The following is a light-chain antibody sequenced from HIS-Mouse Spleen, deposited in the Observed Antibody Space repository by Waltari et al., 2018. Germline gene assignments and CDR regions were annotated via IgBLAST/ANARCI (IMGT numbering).Light chain of an antibody. CDR1: QSVSRN. CDR2: GAS. Sequence: EIVMTQSPATLSVSPGERATLSCRASQSVSRNLAWYQQKPGQAPRLLIYGASTSATGIPARFSGSGSGTEFTLTISSMQSEDFAVYYCQQYNNWPPTFGQGTKVEIK. J-gene: IGKJ1*01. V-gene: IGKV3-15*01. CDR3: QQYNNWPPT.